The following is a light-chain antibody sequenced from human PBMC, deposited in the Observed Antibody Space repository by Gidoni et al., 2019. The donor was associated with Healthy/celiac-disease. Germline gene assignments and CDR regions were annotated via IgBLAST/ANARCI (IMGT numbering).Light chain of an antibody. J-gene: IGKJ3*01. CDR3: QQYGSSLFT. Sequence: EIVLTQSPGTLSLSPGERATLSCRASQSVSSSYLAWYQQKPGQATRLLIYGASSSATGIPDRFSASGSGTDFTLTISRLVPEDCAVYYCQQYGSSLFTFGPGTKVDIK. CDR1: QSVSSSY. V-gene: IGKV3-20*01. CDR2: GAS.